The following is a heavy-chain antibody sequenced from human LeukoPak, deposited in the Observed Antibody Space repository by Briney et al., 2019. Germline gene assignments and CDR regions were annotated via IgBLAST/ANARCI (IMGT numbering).Heavy chain of an antibody. CDR3: AGGALMRVRKNWFDP. J-gene: IGHJ5*02. CDR1: GGSFSGYY. V-gene: IGHV4-34*01. D-gene: IGHD3-10*01. Sequence: PSETLSLTCALYGGSFSGYYWSWIRQPPGKGLEWIGEINHSGTTNYNPSLKSRVTISVDTSKNQSSLKLSSVTAAATAVFYCAGGALMRVRKNWFDPWGQGTLVTVSS. CDR2: INHSGTT.